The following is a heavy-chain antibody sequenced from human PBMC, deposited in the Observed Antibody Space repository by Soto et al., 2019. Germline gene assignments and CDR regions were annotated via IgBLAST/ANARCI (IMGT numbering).Heavy chain of an antibody. J-gene: IGHJ4*02. CDR1: GYVFTTYG. CDR3: ARGRYGDY. Sequence: QVHLVQSGAEVKKPGASVKVSCKGSGYVFTTYGNPWVRQAPGQGLEWMGWISAHNGNTNYAQKLQGRVTVTRDTSTSTAYMELRSLRSDDTAVYYCARGRYGDYWGQGALVTVSS. D-gene: IGHD1-1*01. CDR2: ISAHNGNT. V-gene: IGHV1-18*01.